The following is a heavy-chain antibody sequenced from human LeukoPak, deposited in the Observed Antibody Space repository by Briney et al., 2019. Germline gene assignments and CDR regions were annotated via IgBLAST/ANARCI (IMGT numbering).Heavy chain of an antibody. V-gene: IGHV3-13*01. CDR3: ARGRNGDYPLDY. D-gene: IGHD4-17*01. CDR2: IGTAGDT. Sequence: QSGGSLRLSCAASGFTFSSYDMHWVRQATGKGLEWVSAIGTAGDTYYPGSVKGRFTISRENAKNSLYLQMNSLRAGDTAVYYCARGRNGDYPLDYWGQGTLVTVSS. J-gene: IGHJ4*02. CDR1: GFTFSSYD.